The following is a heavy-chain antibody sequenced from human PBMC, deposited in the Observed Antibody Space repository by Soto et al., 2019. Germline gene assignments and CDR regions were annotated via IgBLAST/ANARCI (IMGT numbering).Heavy chain of an antibody. V-gene: IGHV3-30*18. D-gene: IGHD3-10*01. J-gene: IGHJ5*02. CDR2: ISYDGSFK. Sequence: PGGSLRLSCAASGFTFSNYGMHWVRQAPGKGLEWVAVISYDGSFKYYADSVKGRFTISRDNSKNTLFLQMNSLRAEDTAVYYCAKDPGLANGLATYRFNWFDPWGQGTLVTVSS. CDR1: GFTFSNYG. CDR3: AKDPGLANGLATYRFNWFDP.